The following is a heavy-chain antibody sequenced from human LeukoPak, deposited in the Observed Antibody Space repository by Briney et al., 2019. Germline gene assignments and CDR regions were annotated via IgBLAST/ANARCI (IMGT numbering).Heavy chain of an antibody. D-gene: IGHD3-10*01. CDR2: INPNSGGT. J-gene: IGHJ4*02. V-gene: IGHV1-2*02. CDR1: GGTFSNYA. Sequence: ASVKVSCKASGGTFSNYAISWVRQAPGQGLEWMGWINPNSGGTNYAQKFQGRVTMTRDTSISTAYMELSRLRSDDTAVYYCARGYYTRAGEYFDYWGQGTLVTVSS. CDR3: ARGYYTRAGEYFDY.